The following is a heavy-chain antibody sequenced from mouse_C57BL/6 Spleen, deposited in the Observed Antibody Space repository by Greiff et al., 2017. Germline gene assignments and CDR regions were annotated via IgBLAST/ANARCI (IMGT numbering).Heavy chain of an antibody. V-gene: IGHV1-15*01. J-gene: IGHJ2*01. CDR3: TRWSSLGLDD. CDR2: IDPETGGT. Sequence: VQLQESGAELVRPGASVTLSCKASGYTFTDYEMHWVKQTPVHGLEWIGAIDPETGGTAYNQKFKGKAILTADKASSTAYMELRSLTSEDSAVYYCTRWSSLGLDDWGKGTTLAVSS. D-gene: IGHD4-1*01. CDR1: GYTFTDYE.